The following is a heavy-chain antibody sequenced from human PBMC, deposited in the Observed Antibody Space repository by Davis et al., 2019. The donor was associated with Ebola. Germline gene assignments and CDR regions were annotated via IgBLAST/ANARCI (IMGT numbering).Heavy chain of an antibody. CDR3: AKDLPTISDFWSGYYDY. CDR1: GFTFSSYA. Sequence: GGSLRLSCAASGFTFSSYAMSWVRQAPGKGLEWVSAISGSGGSTYYADAVKGRFTISRDNSKNTLYLQMNSLRAEDTAVYYCAKDLPTISDFWSGYYDYWGQGTLVTVSS. D-gene: IGHD3-3*01. J-gene: IGHJ4*02. V-gene: IGHV3-23*01. CDR2: ISGSGGST.